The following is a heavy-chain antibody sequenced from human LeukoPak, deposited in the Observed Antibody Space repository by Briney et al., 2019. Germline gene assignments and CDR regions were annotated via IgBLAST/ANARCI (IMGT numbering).Heavy chain of an antibody. V-gene: IGHV3-7*01. J-gene: IGHJ4*02. CDR1: GFTFSYFW. Sequence: GGSLRLSCAASGFTFSYFWMTWVRQAPGKGLEWVANIKQDGSEKYYVDSVKGRFTISRDNAKNSLYLQMNSLRAEDTAVYYCARGADTGYSSDCWGQGTLVTVSS. CDR3: ARGADTGYSSDC. D-gene: IGHD3-9*01. CDR2: IKQDGSEK.